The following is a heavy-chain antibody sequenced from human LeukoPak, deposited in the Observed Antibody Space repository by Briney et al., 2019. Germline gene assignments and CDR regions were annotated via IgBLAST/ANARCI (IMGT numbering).Heavy chain of an antibody. D-gene: IGHD2-15*01. CDR1: GGSISSGGYY. CDR2: IYYSGST. CDR3: ARAGTVVVAANDYVAFDI. V-gene: IGHV4-31*03. Sequence: PSQTLSLTCTVSGGSISSGGYYWSWIRQHPGKGLEWVGYIYYSGSTYYNPSLKSRVTISVDTSKNQFSLKLSSVTAADTAVYYCARAGTVVVAANDYVAFDIWGQGTMVTVSS. J-gene: IGHJ3*02.